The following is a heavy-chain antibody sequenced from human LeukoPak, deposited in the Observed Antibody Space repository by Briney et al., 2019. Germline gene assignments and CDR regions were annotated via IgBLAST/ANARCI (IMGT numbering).Heavy chain of an antibody. CDR1: GFTFSGYA. J-gene: IGHJ4*02. D-gene: IGHD1-26*01. V-gene: IGHV3-30-3*01. CDR2: ISYDGSNK. Sequence: GRSLRLSCATSGFTFSGYAIHWVRQAPGKGLEWVAVISYDGSNKYYADSVKGRFTISRDNSKNTLYLQMNSLRAEDTAVYYCARDGPLSGSYFDYWGQGTLVTVSS. CDR3: ARDGPLSGSYFDY.